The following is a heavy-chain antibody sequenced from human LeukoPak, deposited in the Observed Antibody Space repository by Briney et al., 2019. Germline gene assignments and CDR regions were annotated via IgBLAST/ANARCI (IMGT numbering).Heavy chain of an antibody. D-gene: IGHD5-24*01. V-gene: IGHV4-34*01. CDR3: ARGRYYFDY. J-gene: IGHJ4*02. CDR1: GGSFSGYY. CDR2: INHSGST. Sequence: SETLSLTCAVYGGSFSGYYWSWIRQPPGKGLEWIGEINHSGSTNYNPPLKSRVTISVDTSKNQFSLKLSFVTAADTAVYYCARGRYYFDYWGQGTLVTVSS.